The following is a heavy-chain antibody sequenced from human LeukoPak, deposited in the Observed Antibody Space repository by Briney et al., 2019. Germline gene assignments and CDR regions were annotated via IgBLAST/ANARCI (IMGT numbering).Heavy chain of an antibody. CDR2: ISSGATYI. Sequence: GGSLRLSCAASGFALSDYAINWVRQAPGKGLEWVSSISSGATYIYYADSLRGRFTISRDSAMDSVSLQMDSLRAEDTAVYYCTRGRRFCGGDCHSWFDSWGQGTLVTVSS. D-gene: IGHD2-21*02. J-gene: IGHJ5*01. CDR3: TRGRRFCGGDCHSWFDS. V-gene: IGHV3-21*01. CDR1: GFALSDYA.